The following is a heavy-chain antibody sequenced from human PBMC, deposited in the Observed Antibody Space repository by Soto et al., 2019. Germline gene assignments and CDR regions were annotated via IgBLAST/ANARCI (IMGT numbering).Heavy chain of an antibody. J-gene: IGHJ5*02. CDR1: GGTFSSYA. V-gene: IGHV1-69*13. CDR2: IIPIFGTA. CDR3: ARPTRFYYDSSGQSAWFDP. D-gene: IGHD3-22*01. Sequence: SVKVSCKASGGTFSSYAISWVRQAPGQGLEWMGGIIPIFGTANYAQKFQGRVTITADESTTTAYMELSSLRSEDTAVYYCARPTRFYYDSSGQSAWFDPWG.